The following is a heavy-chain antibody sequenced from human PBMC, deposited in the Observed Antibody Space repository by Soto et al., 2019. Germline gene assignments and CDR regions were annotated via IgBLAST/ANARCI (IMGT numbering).Heavy chain of an antibody. CDR3: TTWCPMFRGVIGCMDV. J-gene: IGHJ6*02. CDR1: GFTFSNAW. Sequence: GGSLRLSCAASGFTFSNAWMNWVRQAPGKGLEWVGRIKSKTDGGTTDYAAPVKGRFAISRDDSKNTLYLQMNSLKTEDTAVYYCTTWCPMFRGVIGCMDVWGQGTTVTVSS. D-gene: IGHD3-10*01. CDR2: IKSKTDGGTT. V-gene: IGHV3-15*07.